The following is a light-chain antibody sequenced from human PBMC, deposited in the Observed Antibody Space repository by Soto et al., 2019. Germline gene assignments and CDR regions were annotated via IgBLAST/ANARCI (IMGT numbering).Light chain of an antibody. CDR2: GAS. V-gene: IGKV3-15*01. CDR1: QSVSSN. Sequence: EIVMTQSPATLSVSPGERATLSCRASQSVSSNLAWYQQKPGQAPRLLIYGASTSATGIPARFSGSGSGTEFNHNIGSQESEDFAVYYCQQYNNWPPATFGGGTKVEIK. J-gene: IGKJ4*01. CDR3: QQYNNWPPAT.